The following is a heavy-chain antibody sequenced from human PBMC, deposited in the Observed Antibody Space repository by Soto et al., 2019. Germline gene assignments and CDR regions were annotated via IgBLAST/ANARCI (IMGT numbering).Heavy chain of an antibody. J-gene: IGHJ4*02. Sequence: QITLKESGPTLVKPTQTLTLTCTFSGFSLSTNGVSVGWIRQPPGKALAWLAPIYWDDDKRYSQSLKSRLTIHKDTSKNQVVLTMTNMGPGDTATYYCAHRPNGGWLDYWGQGTLVTVSS. CDR2: IYWDDDK. CDR3: AHRPNGGWLDY. D-gene: IGHD6-19*01. CDR1: GFSLSTNGVS. V-gene: IGHV2-5*02.